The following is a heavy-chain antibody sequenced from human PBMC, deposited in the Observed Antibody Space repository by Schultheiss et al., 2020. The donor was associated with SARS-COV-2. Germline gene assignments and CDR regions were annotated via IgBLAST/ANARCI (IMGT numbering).Heavy chain of an antibody. J-gene: IGHJ2*01. CDR1: GGTFSSYA. D-gene: IGHD3-3*01. CDR3: ARDRYDFWSGYVSYWYFDL. CDR2: INPNSGGT. V-gene: IGHV1-2*02. Sequence: ASVKVSCKASGGTFSSYAISWVRQAPGQGLEWMGWINPNSGGTNYAQKFQGRVTMTRDTSISTAYMELSSLRSEDTAVYYCARDRYDFWSGYVSYWYFDLWGRGTLVTVSS.